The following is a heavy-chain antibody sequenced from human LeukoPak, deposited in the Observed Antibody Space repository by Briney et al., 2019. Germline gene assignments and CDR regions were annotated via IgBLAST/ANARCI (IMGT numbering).Heavy chain of an antibody. D-gene: IGHD4-23*01. CDR2: INPNGGGT. J-gene: IGHJ4*02. CDR1: GYTFTGYY. CDR3: ASDYGGNPVDY. V-gene: IGHV1-2*06. Sequence: ASVKVSCKASGYTFTGYYMHWVRQAPGQGLEWMGRINPNGGGTNYAQKFQGRVTMTRDTSISTAYMELSRLRSDDTAVYYCASDYGGNPVDYWGQGTLVTVSS.